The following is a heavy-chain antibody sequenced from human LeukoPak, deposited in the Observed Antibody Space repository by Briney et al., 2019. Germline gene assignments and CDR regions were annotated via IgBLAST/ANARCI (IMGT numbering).Heavy chain of an antibody. V-gene: IGHV3-48*01. CDR1: GFIVSDYN. CDR3: ARVHDSGSFYNRRHKYYFDY. J-gene: IGHJ4*02. CDR2: ISSSSSTI. Sequence: PGGSLRLSRAASGFIVSDYNMNWVRQAPGKGLEWVSYISSSSSTIYYADSVKGRFTISRDNAKNSLYLQMNSLRAEDTAVYYCARVHDSGSFYNRRHKYYFDYWGQGTLVTVSS. D-gene: IGHD3-10*01.